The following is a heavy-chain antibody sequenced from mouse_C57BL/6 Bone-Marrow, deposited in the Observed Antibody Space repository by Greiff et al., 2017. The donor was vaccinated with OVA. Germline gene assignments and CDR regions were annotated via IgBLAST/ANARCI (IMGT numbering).Heavy chain of an antibody. CDR3: TKDHFYYDYDWFAY. D-gene: IGHD2-4*01. J-gene: IGHJ3*01. CDR2: IYPGNSDT. CDR1: GYTFTSYW. V-gene: IGHV1-5*01. Sequence: EVQLQQSGTVLARPGASVKMSCKTSGYTFTSYWMHWVNQRPGQGLEWIGAIYPGNSDTSYNQKFKGKAKLTAVTSASTAYMELSSLTNEDSAVYYCTKDHFYYDYDWFAYWGQVTLVTVSA.